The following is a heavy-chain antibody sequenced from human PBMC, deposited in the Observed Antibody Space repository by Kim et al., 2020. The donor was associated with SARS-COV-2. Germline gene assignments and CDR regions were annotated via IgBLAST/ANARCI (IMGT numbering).Heavy chain of an antibody. D-gene: IGHD6-13*01. CDR1: GGSFSGYY. Sequence: SETLSLTCAVYGGSFSGYYWSWIRQPPGKGLEWIGEINHSGSTNYNPSLKSRVTISVDTSKNQFSLKLSSVTAADTAVYYCARGRIAAAAIDPWGQGTLVTVSS. CDR3: ARGRIAAAAIDP. CDR2: INHSGST. V-gene: IGHV4-34*01. J-gene: IGHJ5*02.